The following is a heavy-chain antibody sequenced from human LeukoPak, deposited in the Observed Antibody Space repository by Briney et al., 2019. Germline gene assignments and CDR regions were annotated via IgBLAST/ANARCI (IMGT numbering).Heavy chain of an antibody. V-gene: IGHV3-33*06. D-gene: IGHD1-26*01. CDR2: IWYDGSNK. CDR1: GFTFSSYG. J-gene: IGHJ4*02. CDR3: AKDASFMEGAIPDY. Sequence: GGSLRLSCAASGFTFSSYGMHWVRQAPGKGLEWVAVIWYDGSNKYYADSVKGRFTISGDNSKNTLYLQVNSLRAEDTAVYYCAKDASFMEGAIPDYWGQGTLVTVSS.